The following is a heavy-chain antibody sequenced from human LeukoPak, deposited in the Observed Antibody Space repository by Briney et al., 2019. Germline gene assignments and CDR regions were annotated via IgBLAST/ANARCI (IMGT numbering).Heavy chain of an antibody. V-gene: IGHV3-7*01. CDR2: INRDGSER. D-gene: IGHD2-21*02. Sequence: GGSLRLSCAASGFTFSNYWMTWVRQAPGKGLEWVANINRDGSERYYVDSVKGRFTISRDDAKSSLYLQMNSLRAEDTAVYYCTSWGDTTAEYFQRWGQGTLVTVSS. CDR1: GFTFSNYW. CDR3: TSWGDTTAEYFQR. J-gene: IGHJ1*01.